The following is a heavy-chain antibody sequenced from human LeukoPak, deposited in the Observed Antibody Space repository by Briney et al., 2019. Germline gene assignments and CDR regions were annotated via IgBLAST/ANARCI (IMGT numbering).Heavy chain of an antibody. CDR2: ISSSSSYI. Sequence: GGSLRLSCAASGFTFSSYSMNWVRQAPGKGLEWVSSISSSSSYIYYADSVKGRFTISRDNAKNSLYLRMNTLRAEDTAVYYCARDGDYGDYLGSDYWGQGTLVTVSS. J-gene: IGHJ4*02. CDR3: ARDGDYGDYLGSDY. CDR1: GFTFSSYS. D-gene: IGHD4-17*01. V-gene: IGHV3-21*01.